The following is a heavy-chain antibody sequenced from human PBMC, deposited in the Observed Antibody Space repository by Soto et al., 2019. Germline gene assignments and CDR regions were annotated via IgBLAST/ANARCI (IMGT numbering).Heavy chain of an antibody. V-gene: IGHV1-69*13. J-gene: IGHJ5*02. CDR3: ARAVGLRSSSWYVQGFDP. Sequence: SVKVSCKASGYTFTGYYMHWVRQAPGQGLEWMGGIIPIFGTANYAQKFQGRVTITADESTSTAYMELSSLRSEDTAVYYCARAVGLRSSSWYVQGFDPWGQGTLVTVSS. CDR1: GYTFTGYY. CDR2: IIPIFGTA. D-gene: IGHD6-13*01.